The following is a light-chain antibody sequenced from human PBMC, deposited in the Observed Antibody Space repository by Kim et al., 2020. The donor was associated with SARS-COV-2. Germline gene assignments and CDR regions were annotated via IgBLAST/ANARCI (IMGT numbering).Light chain of an antibody. CDR2: YDS. CDR3: QVWDSTSDHVV. CDR1: IIGTKS. V-gene: IGLV3-21*04. J-gene: IGLJ2*01. Sequence: APGKTARVTCGGDIIGTKSVHWDQQKPGQAPVLVIYYDSDRPSGIPERFSGSNSGNTATLTISRVEAGDEADYYCQVWDSTSDHVVFGGGTQLTVL.